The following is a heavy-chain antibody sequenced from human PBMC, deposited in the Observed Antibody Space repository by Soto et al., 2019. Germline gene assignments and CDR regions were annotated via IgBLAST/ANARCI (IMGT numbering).Heavy chain of an antibody. Sequence: SETLSLTCTVSGGSISSYYWSWIRQPPGKGLEWIGYIYYSGSTNYNPSLKSRVTISVDTSKNQFSLKLSSVTAADTAVYYCPRDLRDSGYDFGFDYWGQGTLVTVSS. CDR3: PRDLRDSGYDFGFDY. CDR2: IYYSGST. J-gene: IGHJ4*02. V-gene: IGHV4-59*01. CDR1: GGSISSYY. D-gene: IGHD5-12*01.